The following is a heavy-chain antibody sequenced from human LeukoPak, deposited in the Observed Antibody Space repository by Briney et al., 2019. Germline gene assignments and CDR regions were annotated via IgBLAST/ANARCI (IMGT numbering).Heavy chain of an antibody. Sequence: PGGSLRLSCAVSGFSVRSNYMSWVRQPPGQGLEWVSVIYSGGATKHADSVKGRFIISRENSKNTLYLQMNTLRAEDTAVYYCAREKKCSGGSCYGDAFDIWGQGTMVTVSS. J-gene: IGHJ3*02. CDR2: IYSGGAT. CDR3: AREKKCSGGSCYGDAFDI. V-gene: IGHV3-66*01. D-gene: IGHD2-15*01. CDR1: GFSVRSNY.